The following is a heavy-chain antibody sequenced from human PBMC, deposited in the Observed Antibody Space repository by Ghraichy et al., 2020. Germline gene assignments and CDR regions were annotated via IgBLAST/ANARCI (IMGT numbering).Heavy chain of an antibody. CDR2: ISWDGGST. CDR3: AKDINPITMVTAGKDYYYYGMDV. V-gene: IGHV3-43D*03. D-gene: IGHD3-10*01. J-gene: IGHJ6*02. Sequence: GGSLRLSCAASGFTFDDYAMHWVRQAPGKGLEWVSLISWDGGSTYYADSVKGRFTISRDNSKNSLYLQMNSLRAEDTALYYCAKDINPITMVTAGKDYYYYGMDVWGQGTTVTVSS. CDR1: GFTFDDYA.